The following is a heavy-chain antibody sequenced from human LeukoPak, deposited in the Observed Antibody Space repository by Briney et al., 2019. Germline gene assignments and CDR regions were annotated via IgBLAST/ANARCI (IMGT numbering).Heavy chain of an antibody. CDR1: GFIFKNFG. CDR3: AKDRSWGMNSAEY. J-gene: IGHJ4*02. CDR2: IRYDGSRT. V-gene: IGHV3-30*02. D-gene: IGHD7-27*01. Sequence: GGSLRLPCAASGFIFKNFGMYWVRQAPGKGLEWVAFIRYDGSRTYYTDSVKGRFTISRDNSNNTLYLQMNSLRPEDTAVCFCAKDRSWGMNSAEYWGQGTLVTVSS.